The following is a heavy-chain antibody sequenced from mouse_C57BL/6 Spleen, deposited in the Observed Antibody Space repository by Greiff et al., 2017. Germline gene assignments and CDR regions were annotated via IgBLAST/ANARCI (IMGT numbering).Heavy chain of an antibody. D-gene: IGHD1-1*01. Sequence: EVKLVESGGGLVKPGGSLKLSCAASGFTFSSYAMSWVRQTPEKRLEWVATISDGGSYTYYPDNVKGRFTISRDNAKNNLYLQMSHLKSEDTAMYYCARDEDYYGSSYGVFDYWGQGTTLTVSS. CDR3: ARDEDYYGSSYGVFDY. J-gene: IGHJ2*01. CDR1: GFTFSSYA. V-gene: IGHV5-4*01. CDR2: ISDGGSYT.